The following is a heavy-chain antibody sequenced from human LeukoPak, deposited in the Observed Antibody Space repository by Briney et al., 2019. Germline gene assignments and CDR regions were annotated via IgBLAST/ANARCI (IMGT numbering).Heavy chain of an antibody. D-gene: IGHD2-15*01. CDR2: ISSSGTTI. Sequence: GGSLRLSCAASGFTFSTYEMNWVRQAPGKGLEWVSYISSSGTTIYYADSVKGRFTISRDNAKNSLYLQMNSLRAEDTAVYYCAKGLSGSPLRWFDPWGQGTLVTVSS. V-gene: IGHV3-48*03. J-gene: IGHJ5*02. CDR1: GFTFSTYE. CDR3: AKGLSGSPLRWFDP.